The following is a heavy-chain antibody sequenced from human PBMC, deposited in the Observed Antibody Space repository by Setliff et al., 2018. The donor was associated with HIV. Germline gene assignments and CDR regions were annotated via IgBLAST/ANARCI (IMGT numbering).Heavy chain of an antibody. J-gene: IGHJ4*02. CDR2: IYHSGST. V-gene: IGHV4-38-2*02. CDR3: ARGLTLFSYSSSSRFDC. D-gene: IGHD6-6*01. CDR1: GYSISSGYY. Sequence: ETLSLTCTVPGYSISSGYYWGWIRQPPGKGLEWIGSIYHSGSTYYNPSLKSRVTISVDTSKNQFSLKLSSVTAADTAVYYCARGLTLFSYSSSSRFDCWGQGTLVTVSS.